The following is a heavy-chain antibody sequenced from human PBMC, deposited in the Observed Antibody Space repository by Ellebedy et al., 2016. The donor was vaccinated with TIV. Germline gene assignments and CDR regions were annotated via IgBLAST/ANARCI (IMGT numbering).Heavy chain of an antibody. J-gene: IGHJ6*03. Sequence: GESLKISXEASGFTFSSYWMSWVRQAPGKGLEWVANIKPDGSETYYVDSVKGRFTISRDNAKNSLYLQFNSLRAEDTAVYYCARWHSFSSYYPIDVWGKGTTVTVSS. CDR2: IKPDGSET. D-gene: IGHD6-6*01. CDR1: GFTFSSYW. V-gene: IGHV3-7*01. CDR3: ARWHSFSSYYPIDV.